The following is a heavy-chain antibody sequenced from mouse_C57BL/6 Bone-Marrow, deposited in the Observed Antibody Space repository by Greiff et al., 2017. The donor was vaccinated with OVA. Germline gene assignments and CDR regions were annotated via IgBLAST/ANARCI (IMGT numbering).Heavy chain of an antibody. V-gene: IGHV5-4*01. CDR1: GFTFSSYA. Sequence: EVNLVESGGGLVKPGGSLKLSCAASGFTFSSYAMSWVRQTPEKRLEWVATISDGGSYTYYPDNVKGRFTISRDNAKNNLYLQMSHLKSEDTAMYYCARDREAVRAMDYWGQGTSVTVSS. D-gene: IGHD1-1*01. CDR3: ARDREAVRAMDY. J-gene: IGHJ4*01. CDR2: ISDGGSYT.